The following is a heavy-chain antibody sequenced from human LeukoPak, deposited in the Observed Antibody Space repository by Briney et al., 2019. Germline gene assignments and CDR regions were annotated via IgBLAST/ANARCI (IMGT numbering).Heavy chain of an antibody. CDR2: IYYSGST. V-gene: IGHV4-59*08. CDR3: ARSATAAGTQGY. CDR1: GGSISSYY. J-gene: IGHJ4*02. Sequence: SETLSLTCTVSGGSISSYYWSWIRQPPGKGLEWIGYIYYSGSTNYNPSLKSRVTISVDTSKNQFSLKLSSVTAADTAVYYCARSATAAGTQGYRGQGTLVTVSS. D-gene: IGHD6-13*01.